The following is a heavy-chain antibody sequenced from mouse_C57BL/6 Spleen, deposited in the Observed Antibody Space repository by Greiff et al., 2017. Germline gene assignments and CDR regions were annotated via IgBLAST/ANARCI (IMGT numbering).Heavy chain of an antibody. CDR3: ARVITTVVAHFDY. J-gene: IGHJ2*01. CDR1: GFSLTSYA. D-gene: IGHD1-1*01. CDR2: IWTGGGT. V-gene: IGHV2-9-1*01. Sequence: QVQLQQSGPGLVAPSQSLSITCTVSGFSLTSYAISWVRQPPGKGLEWLGVIWTGGGTNYNSALKSRLSISKDNSKSQVFLKMNSLQTDDTARYYCARVITTVVAHFDYWGQGTTLTVSS.